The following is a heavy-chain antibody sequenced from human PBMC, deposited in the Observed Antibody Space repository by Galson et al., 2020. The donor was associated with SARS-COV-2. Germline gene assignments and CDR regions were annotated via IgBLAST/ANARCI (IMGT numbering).Heavy chain of an antibody. V-gene: IGHV3-49*03. D-gene: IGHD6-19*01. CDR3: TRVLEIAVAGDNWFDP. Sequence: GESLKISCTASGFTFGDYAMSWFRQAPGKGLEWVGFIRSKAYGGTTEYAASVKGRFTISRDDSKSIAYLQMNSLKTEDTAVYYCTRVLEIAVAGDNWFDPWGQGTLVTVSS. CDR2: IRSKAYGGTT. CDR1: GFTFGDYA. J-gene: IGHJ5*02.